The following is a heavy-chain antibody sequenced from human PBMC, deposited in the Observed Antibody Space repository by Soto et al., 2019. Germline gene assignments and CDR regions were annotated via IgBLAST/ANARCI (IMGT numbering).Heavy chain of an antibody. CDR1: GLSLSDHY. D-gene: IGHD3-22*01. Sequence: PGGSLRVSCAASGLSLSDHYIDWVRQAPGKGREWGGRSRDKAQGYSTEYAAAGKGRFTTSRDDSKNSVLLQMNSLKTEETAVYYCVTAMYYNASSVYTLCFDYWGYVPLVTVSS. CDR2: SRDKAQGYST. J-gene: IGHJ4*01. CDR3: VTAMYYNASSVYTLCFDY. V-gene: IGHV3-72*01.